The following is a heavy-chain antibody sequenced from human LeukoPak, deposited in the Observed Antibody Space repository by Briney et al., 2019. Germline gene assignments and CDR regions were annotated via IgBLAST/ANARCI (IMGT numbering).Heavy chain of an antibody. Sequence: SETLSLTCAVSGGSISSYYWSWIRQPPGKGLEWIGYIYYSGSTNYNPSLKSRVTISVDTSKNQFSLKLSSVTAADTAVYYCARRNSVTVAFDYWGQGTLVTVSS. D-gene: IGHD1-14*01. CDR1: GGSISSYY. CDR3: ARRNSVTVAFDY. CDR2: IYYSGST. J-gene: IGHJ4*02. V-gene: IGHV4-59*01.